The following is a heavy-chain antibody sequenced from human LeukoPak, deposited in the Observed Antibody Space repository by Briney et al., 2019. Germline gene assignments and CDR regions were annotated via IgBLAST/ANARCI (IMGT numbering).Heavy chain of an antibody. Sequence: SETLSLTCTVSGYSISSGYYWGWIRQPPGKGLEWIGSGSTYYNPSLKSRVTISVDTSKNQFSLKLSSVTAADTAVYYCARDATYYYGSGSYFTDYWGQGTLVTVSS. V-gene: IGHV4-38-2*02. D-gene: IGHD3-10*01. CDR2: SGST. CDR3: ARDATYYYGSGSYFTDY. CDR1: GYSISSGYY. J-gene: IGHJ4*02.